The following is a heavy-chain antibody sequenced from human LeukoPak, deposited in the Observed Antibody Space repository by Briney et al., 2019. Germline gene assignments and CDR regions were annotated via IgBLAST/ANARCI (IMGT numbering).Heavy chain of an antibody. V-gene: IGHV4-39*01. CDR1: GGSIGSSYYY. Sequence: SETLSLTCTVSGGSIGSSYYYWGWIRQPPGKGLEWIGSIYDSGSTYYNPSLKSRVTISVDTSKNQFSLKLSSVTAADTAVYYCASGGLSDRYYGMDVWGQGTTVTVSS. D-gene: IGHD3-22*01. CDR3: ASGGLSDRYYGMDV. CDR2: IYDSGST. J-gene: IGHJ6*02.